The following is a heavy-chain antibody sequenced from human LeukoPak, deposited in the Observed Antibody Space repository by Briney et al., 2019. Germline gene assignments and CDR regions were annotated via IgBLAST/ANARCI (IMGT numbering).Heavy chain of an antibody. D-gene: IGHD1-26*01. CDR2: ISAYNGNT. CDR3: ARDRGNYLLPY. J-gene: IGHJ4*02. CDR1: GYTFISYG. V-gene: IGHV1-18*01. Sequence: ASVKVSCKPSGYTFISYGISWVRQAPGQGLEWMGWISAYNGNTNYAQKLQGRVTMTTDTSTSTAYMELRGLRSDDTAVYYCARDRGNYLLPYWGQGTLVTVSS.